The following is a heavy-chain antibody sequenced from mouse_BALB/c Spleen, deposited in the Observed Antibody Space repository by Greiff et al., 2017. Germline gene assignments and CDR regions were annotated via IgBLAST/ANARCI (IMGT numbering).Heavy chain of an antibody. V-gene: IGHV5-6*01. Sequence: VQLKESGGDLVKPGGSLKLSCAASGFTFSSYGMSWVRQTPDKRLEWVATISSGGSYTYYPDSVKGRFTISRDNAKNTLYLQMSSLKSEDTAMYYCARPRYGYDVGDWYFDVWGAGTTVTVSS. D-gene: IGHD2-2*01. CDR3: ARPRYGYDVGDWYFDV. CDR2: ISSGGSYT. CDR1: GFTFSSYG. J-gene: IGHJ1*01.